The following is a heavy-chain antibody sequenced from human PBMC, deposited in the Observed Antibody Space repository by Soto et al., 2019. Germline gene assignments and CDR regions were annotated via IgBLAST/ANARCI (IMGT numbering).Heavy chain of an antibody. CDR3: ARTVPATVTTDGPDD. V-gene: IGHV4-39*01. J-gene: IGHJ4*02. Sequence: SETLSLTCTVSGGSISSSSYYWGWIRQPPGKGLEWIGSIYYSGSTYYNPSLKSRVTISVDTSKNQFSLKLSSVTAADTAVYYCARTVPATVTTDGPDDWGQGTLVTVSS. D-gene: IGHD4-17*01. CDR1: GGSISSSSYY. CDR2: IYYSGST.